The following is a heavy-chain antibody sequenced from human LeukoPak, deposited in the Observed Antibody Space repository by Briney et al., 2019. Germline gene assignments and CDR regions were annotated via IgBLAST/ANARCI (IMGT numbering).Heavy chain of an antibody. Sequence: SETLSLTCTVSGGSISSSSYYWGWIRQPPGKGLEWIGSIYYSGSTYYNPSLKSRVTISVDTSKNQFSLKLSSVTAADTAVYYCARGPLRYGDFDYWGQGTLVTVSS. CDR2: IYYSGST. J-gene: IGHJ4*02. V-gene: IGHV4-39*07. CDR3: ARGPLRYGDFDY. D-gene: IGHD4-17*01. CDR1: GGSISSSSYY.